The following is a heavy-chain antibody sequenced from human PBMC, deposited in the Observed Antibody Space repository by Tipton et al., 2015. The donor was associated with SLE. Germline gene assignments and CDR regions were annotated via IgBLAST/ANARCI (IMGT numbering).Heavy chain of an antibody. CDR1: GASITSTSYY. J-gene: IGHJ4*02. Sequence: TLSLTCSVSGASITSTSYYWGWIRQPPGKGLEWIENIYYSANTFYNPSLKSRVTISVDTSKNQFSLKLSSVTAADTAVYYCARRIGDRFDYWGQGTLVTVSS. V-gene: IGHV4-39*07. D-gene: IGHD3-16*01. CDR2: IYYSANT. CDR3: ARRIGDRFDY.